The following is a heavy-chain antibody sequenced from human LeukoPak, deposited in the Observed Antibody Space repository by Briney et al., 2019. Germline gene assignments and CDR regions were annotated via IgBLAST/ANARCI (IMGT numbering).Heavy chain of an antibody. Sequence: ASEKVSCKASGYTFTSYDNNRVRQATGQGLEWMGWMNPNSGNTGYAQKFQGRVTMTRNTSISTAYMELSSLRSEDTAVYYCARKGHYDFWSGYWGDYFDYWGQGTLVTVSS. D-gene: IGHD3-3*01. CDR1: GYTFTSYD. CDR2: MNPNSGNT. V-gene: IGHV1-8*01. CDR3: ARKGHYDFWSGYWGDYFDY. J-gene: IGHJ4*02.